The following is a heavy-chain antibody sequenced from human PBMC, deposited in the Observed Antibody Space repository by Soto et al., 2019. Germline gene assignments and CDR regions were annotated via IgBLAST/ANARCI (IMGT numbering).Heavy chain of an antibody. D-gene: IGHD6-13*01. J-gene: IGHJ4*02. Sequence: QVQLVQSGAEVKKPGSSVKVSCKASGGTFSSYVISWVRQAPGQGLEWMGGIIPMFEKTTYAQRFKGRVTITADESTSTAYMELSSLRSEDTAFYFCSYSSSPFGFDFWGQGTLVTVSS. V-gene: IGHV1-69*01. CDR3: SYSSSPFGFDF. CDR1: GGTFSSYV. CDR2: IIPMFEKT.